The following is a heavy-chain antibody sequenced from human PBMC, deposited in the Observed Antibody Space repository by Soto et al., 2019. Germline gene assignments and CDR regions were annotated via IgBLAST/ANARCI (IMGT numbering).Heavy chain of an antibody. J-gene: IGHJ4*02. CDR1: GISITTRGVG. CDR3: AHRRGDLLSVHYYFDY. D-gene: IGHD3-9*01. V-gene: IGHV2-5*02. CDR2: ISWDGEK. Sequence: TLKESGPTLVKPTQTLTLTCTFSGISITTRGVGVGWIRQPPGKALDWLALISWDGEKRYSPSLKSRLTITKDTPENQVVLTMTNMDPEDTARYYCAHRRGDLLSVHYYFDYWGQGTLVTVST.